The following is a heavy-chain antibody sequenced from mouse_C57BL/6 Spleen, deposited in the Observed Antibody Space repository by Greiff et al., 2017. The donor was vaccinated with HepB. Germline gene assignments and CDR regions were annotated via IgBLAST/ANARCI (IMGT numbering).Heavy chain of an antibody. Sequence: EVKVVESGGGLVKPGGSLKLSCAASGFTFSDYGMHWVRQAPEKGLEWVAYISSGSSTIYYADTVKGRFTISRDNAKNTLFLQMTSLRSEDTAMYYCARGDYDYDLHFDYWGQGTTLTVSS. J-gene: IGHJ2*01. CDR2: ISSGSSTI. CDR1: GFTFSDYG. V-gene: IGHV5-17*01. CDR3: ARGDYDYDLHFDY. D-gene: IGHD2-4*01.